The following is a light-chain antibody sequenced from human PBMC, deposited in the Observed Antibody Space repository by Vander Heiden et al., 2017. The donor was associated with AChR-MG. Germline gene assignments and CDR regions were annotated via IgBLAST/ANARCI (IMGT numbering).Light chain of an antibody. J-gene: IGLJ1*01. CDR2: GKH. V-gene: IGLV3-19*01. CDR3: NSRDSSGNHLYV. CDR1: SLRSYY. Sequence: SSELTQDPAVSVALGQTVRTTCQGDSLRSYYASWYQQKPEQAPVLVIYGKHNRPSGIPDRFSGSSSGNTASLTITGAQAEDEADYYCNSRDSSGNHLYVFGTGTKVTVL.